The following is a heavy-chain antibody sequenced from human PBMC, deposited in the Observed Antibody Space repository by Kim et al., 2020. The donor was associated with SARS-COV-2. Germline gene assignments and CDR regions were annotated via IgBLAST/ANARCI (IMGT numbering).Heavy chain of an antibody. J-gene: IGHJ4*02. D-gene: IGHD3-10*01. Sequence: SETLCLTCTVSGGSISSGGYYWSWIRQHPGKGLEWIGYIYYSGSTYYNPSLKSRVTISVDTSKNQFSLKLSSVTAADTAVYYCARFYGSGAFDYWGQGTLVTVSS. CDR3: ARFYGSGAFDY. CDR2: IYYSGST. V-gene: IGHV4-31*03. CDR1: GGSISSGGYY.